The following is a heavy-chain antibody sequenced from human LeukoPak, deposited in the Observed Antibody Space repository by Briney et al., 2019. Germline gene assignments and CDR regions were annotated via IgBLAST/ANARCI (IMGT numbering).Heavy chain of an antibody. Sequence: ASVKVSCKASGYTFTSYDINWVRQATGQGLEWMRWINPNSGGTNYAQKFQGRVTITRDTSISTAYMELSRLRSDDTAVYYCARGRRVPQQLVGDYWGQGTLVTVSS. V-gene: IGHV1-2*02. D-gene: IGHD6-13*01. CDR2: INPNSGGT. CDR3: ARGRRVPQQLVGDY. J-gene: IGHJ4*02. CDR1: GYTFTSYD.